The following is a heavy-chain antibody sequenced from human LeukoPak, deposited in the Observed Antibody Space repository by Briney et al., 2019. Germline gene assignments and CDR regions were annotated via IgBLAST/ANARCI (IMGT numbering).Heavy chain of an antibody. CDR1: GFTFSSYG. CDR3: ARRYCSGGSCYSFRGDWFDL. J-gene: IGHJ5*02. CDR2: IWYDGSNK. V-gene: IGHV3-33*01. Sequence: GGSLRLSCAASGFTFSSYGMHWVRQAPGKGLEWVAVIWYDGSNKYYADSVKGRFTISRDNSKNTLYLQMNSLRAEDTAVYYCARRYCSGGSCYSFRGDWFDLWGQGTLVTVSS. D-gene: IGHD2-15*01.